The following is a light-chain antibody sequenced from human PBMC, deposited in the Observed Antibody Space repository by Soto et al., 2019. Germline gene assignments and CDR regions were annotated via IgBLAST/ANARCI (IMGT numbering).Light chain of an antibody. CDR3: QQYNNWRST. Sequence: EIVMTQSPDNLSVSPGARATLSCRASQSVSSNSAWYQQKPGQAPRLLIYGASTRATGIPARFSGSVAGTDFTLTISSLQSEDFAVSYCQQYNNWRSTFGQGIKLEIK. V-gene: IGKV3-15*01. CDR2: GAS. CDR1: QSVSSN. J-gene: IGKJ2*01.